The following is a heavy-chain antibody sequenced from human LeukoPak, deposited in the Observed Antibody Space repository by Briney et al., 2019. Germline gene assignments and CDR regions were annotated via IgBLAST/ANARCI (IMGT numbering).Heavy chain of an antibody. Sequence: GASVKVSCKASGGTFSSYAISWVRQAPGQGLEWMGGIIPIFGTANYAQKFQGRVTITADESTSTAYMELSSLRSEDTAVYYCARIQEPRGAFDIWGQGTMVTVSS. D-gene: IGHD1-14*01. CDR3: ARIQEPRGAFDI. J-gene: IGHJ3*02. CDR1: GGTFSSYA. V-gene: IGHV1-69*13. CDR2: IIPIFGTA.